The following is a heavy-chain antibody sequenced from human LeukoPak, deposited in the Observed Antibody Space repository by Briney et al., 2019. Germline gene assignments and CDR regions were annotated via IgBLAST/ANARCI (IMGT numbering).Heavy chain of an antibody. Sequence: ASVKVSCKASGGTFSSYAISWVRQAPGQGLEWMGGIIPIFGTANYAQKFQGRVTITTDESTSTAYMELSSLRSEDTAVYYCARRLYYDSSGYVYNWFDPWGQGTLVTVSS. J-gene: IGHJ5*02. V-gene: IGHV1-69*05. D-gene: IGHD3-22*01. CDR2: IIPIFGTA. CDR1: GGTFSSYA. CDR3: ARRLYYDSSGYVYNWFDP.